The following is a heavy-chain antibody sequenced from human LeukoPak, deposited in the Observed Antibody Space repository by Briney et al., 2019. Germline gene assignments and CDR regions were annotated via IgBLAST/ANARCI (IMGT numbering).Heavy chain of an antibody. J-gene: IGHJ4*02. CDR3: ARVPRSGSYIYFDY. Sequence: GASVKVSCKASEYTFTGYYIHWVRQAPGQGLEWMGRLNPNTGGTNYAQNFQGRVTMTSDTSISTVYMELSSLRSDDTALYYCARVPRSGSYIYFDYWGQGTLVTVSS. CDR2: LNPNTGGT. CDR1: EYTFTGYY. D-gene: IGHD3-10*01. V-gene: IGHV1-2*06.